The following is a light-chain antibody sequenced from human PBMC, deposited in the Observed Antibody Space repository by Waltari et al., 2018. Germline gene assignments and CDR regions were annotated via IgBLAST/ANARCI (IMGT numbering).Light chain of an antibody. CDR3: QHYVSLPVT. J-gene: IGKJ1*01. Sequence: EIVLTQSPGTLSLSPGDRATLSCRASQSVSRALAWYQQNPGQAPRLLIYGASNRATGIPDRVSGSGSGTDFSLIISRLEPEDFAVYYCQHYVSLPVTFGQGTKVEIK. V-gene: IGKV3-20*01. CDR2: GAS. CDR1: QSVSRA.